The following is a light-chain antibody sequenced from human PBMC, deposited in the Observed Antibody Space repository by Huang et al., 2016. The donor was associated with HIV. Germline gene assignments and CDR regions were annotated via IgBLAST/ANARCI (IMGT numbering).Light chain of an antibody. CDR1: QDISNY. CDR3: QQYDNLPLT. V-gene: IGKV1-33*01. CDR2: DAS. Sequence: DIQMTQSTSSLSASVGDRVTIPCQASQDISNYLNCYQQKPGKAPKLLVYDASNLETGVPSRFSGSGSGTDFTFTISSLQPEDIATYYCQQYDNLPLTFGGGTKVEIK. J-gene: IGKJ4*01.